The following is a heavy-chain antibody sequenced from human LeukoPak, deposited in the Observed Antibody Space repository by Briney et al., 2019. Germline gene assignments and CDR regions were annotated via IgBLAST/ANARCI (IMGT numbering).Heavy chain of an antibody. CDR3: ARDEGIQLWLN. V-gene: IGHV4-59*01. CDR2: IYYSGST. CDR1: GGSISSYY. J-gene: IGHJ4*02. Sequence: SETLSLTCTVSGGSISSYYWSWIRQPPGKGLEWIGYIYYSGSTNYNPSLKSRLTISVDASKNQFSLKVTSVTAADTAVYYCARDEGIQLWLNWGQGTLVTVSS. D-gene: IGHD5-18*01.